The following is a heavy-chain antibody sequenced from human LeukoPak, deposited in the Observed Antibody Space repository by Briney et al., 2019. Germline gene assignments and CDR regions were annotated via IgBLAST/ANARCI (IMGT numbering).Heavy chain of an antibody. CDR1: GGSFSGYY. J-gene: IGHJ4*02. Sequence: PSETLSLTCAVCGGSFSGYYWSWIRQPPGKGLEWIGEINHSGSTNYNPSLKSRVTISVDTSKNQFSLKLSSVTAADTAVYYCARGHWTVDYWGQGTLVTVSS. V-gene: IGHV4-34*01. CDR3: ARGHWTVDY. CDR2: INHSGST. D-gene: IGHD1-1*01.